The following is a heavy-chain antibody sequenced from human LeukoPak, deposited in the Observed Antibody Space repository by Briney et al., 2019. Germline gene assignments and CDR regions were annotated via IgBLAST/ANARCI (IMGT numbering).Heavy chain of an antibody. CDR2: IRSSSITI. Sequence: GGSLRLSCAASGFTFSGYSMNWVRQAPGKGLEWVSNIRSSSITIYYADSVKGRFTISRDNAKNSLYLQMNSLRAEDTAVYYCARDTVTEDCSSTSCYNYYYMDVWGKGTTVTVSS. D-gene: IGHD2-2*02. CDR3: ARDTVTEDCSSTSCYNYYYMDV. CDR1: GFTFSGYS. J-gene: IGHJ6*03. V-gene: IGHV3-48*04.